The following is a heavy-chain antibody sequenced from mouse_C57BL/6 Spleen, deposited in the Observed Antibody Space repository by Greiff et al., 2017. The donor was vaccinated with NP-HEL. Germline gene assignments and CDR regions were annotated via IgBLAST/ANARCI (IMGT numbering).Heavy chain of an antibody. Sequence: VQLQQSGAELVRPGASVKLSCKASGYTFTDYYINWVKQRPGQGLEWIARIYPGSGNTYYNEKFKGKATLTAEKSSSTAYMQLSSLTSEDSAVYFCARSGTVRYFDVWGTGTTVTVSS. J-gene: IGHJ1*03. CDR3: ARSGTVRYFDV. CDR1: GYTFTDYY. CDR2: IYPGSGNT. V-gene: IGHV1-76*01. D-gene: IGHD1-1*01.